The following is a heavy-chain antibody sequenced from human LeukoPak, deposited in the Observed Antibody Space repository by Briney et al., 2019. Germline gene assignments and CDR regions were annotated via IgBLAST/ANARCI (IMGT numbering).Heavy chain of an antibody. J-gene: IGHJ4*02. CDR3: ARHGITGTTYSHFDY. V-gene: IGHV4-39*01. D-gene: IGHD1-7*01. Sequence: SETLSLTCTVSGGSFSSNSYYWTWIRQPPGKGLEWIEDIYYSASTYYNPSLKSRVTISVDTSKNQFSLRLNSLTAADTAVYYCARHGITGTTYSHFDYWGQGTLVSVSS. CDR1: GGSFSSNSYY. CDR2: IYYSAST.